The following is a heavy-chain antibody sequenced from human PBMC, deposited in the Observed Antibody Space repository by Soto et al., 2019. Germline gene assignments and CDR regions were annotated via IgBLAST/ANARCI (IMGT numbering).Heavy chain of an antibody. D-gene: IGHD1-1*01. CDR2: INAGNGNT. CDR1: GYTFTSYA. J-gene: IGHJ6*02. V-gene: IGHV1-3*01. CDR3: ARDVPYSWSDAYYYGVDV. Sequence: ASVKVSCKASGYTFTSYAMHWVRQAPGQRLEWMGWINAGNGNTKYSQKFQGRVTITRDTSASTAYMELSSLRSEDTAVYYCARDVPYSWSDAYYYGVDVWGQGTTVTVSS.